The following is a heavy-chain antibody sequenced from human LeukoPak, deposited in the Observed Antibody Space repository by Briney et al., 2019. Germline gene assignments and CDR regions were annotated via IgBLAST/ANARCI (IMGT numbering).Heavy chain of an antibody. V-gene: IGHV3-15*01. CDR2: IKSKTDGGTT. CDR1: GFTFSNAW. CDR3: TTEVAGTKVYPFDY. J-gene: IGHJ4*02. D-gene: IGHD1/OR15-1a*01. Sequence: GGSLRLSCAASGFTFSNAWMSWVRQAPGKGLEWVGRIKSKTDGGTTDYAAPVKGRFTISRDDSKNTLYLQMNSLKTEYTAVYYCTTEVAGTKVYPFDYWGQGTLVTVSS.